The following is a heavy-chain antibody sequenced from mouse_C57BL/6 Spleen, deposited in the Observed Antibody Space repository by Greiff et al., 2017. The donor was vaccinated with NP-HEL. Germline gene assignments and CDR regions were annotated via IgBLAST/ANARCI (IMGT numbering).Heavy chain of an antibody. V-gene: IGHV1-26*01. D-gene: IGHD2-3*01. CDR3: ARSMRDDYAMDY. J-gene: IGHJ4*01. Sequence: VQLQQSGPELVKPGASVKISCKASGYTFTDYYMNWVKQSHGKSLEWIGDINPNNGGTSYNQKFKGKATLTVDKSSSTAYMELRSLTSEDSAVYYCARSMRDDYAMDYWGQGTSVTVSS. CDR1: GYTFTDYY. CDR2: INPNNGGT.